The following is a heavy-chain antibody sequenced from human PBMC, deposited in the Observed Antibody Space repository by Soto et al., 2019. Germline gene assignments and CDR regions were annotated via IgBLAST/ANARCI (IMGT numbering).Heavy chain of an antibody. D-gene: IGHD6-6*01. CDR2: INPNSGDS. CDR3: ARSLSTIGGRPDS. J-gene: IGHJ4*02. Sequence: ASVKVSCKASGYTFTGYYMHWVRQAPGQGLEWMGWINPNSGDSKYAQKFQGRVTMTRDTSTRTAYMEVSRLTSDDTAVYYCARSLSTIGGRPDSWGQGTLVTVSS. V-gene: IGHV1-2*02. CDR1: GYTFTGYY.